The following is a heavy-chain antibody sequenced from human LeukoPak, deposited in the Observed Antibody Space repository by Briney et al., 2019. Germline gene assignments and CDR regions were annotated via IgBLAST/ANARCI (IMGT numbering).Heavy chain of an antibody. CDR2: INAGNGNT. J-gene: IGHJ4*02. Sequence: ASVKVSCKASGYTFTTYSIHWVRQAPGQRLEWMGWINAGNGNTKYSQRFQDRVTFTRDTSASTAYMELSGLRSEDTAVYYCARDFPSGSGSYADCDYWGQGTLVTVSS. D-gene: IGHD3-10*01. CDR3: ARDFPSGSGSYADCDY. V-gene: IGHV1-3*01. CDR1: GYTFTTYS.